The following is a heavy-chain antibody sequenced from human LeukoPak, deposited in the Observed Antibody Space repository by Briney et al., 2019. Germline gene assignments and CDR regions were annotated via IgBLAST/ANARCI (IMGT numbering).Heavy chain of an antibody. CDR1: GFTFDDNA. Sequence: GRSLRLSCAASGFTFDDNAMHWVRQGPGKGLEWVSGISWNSNEIVYADSVKGRFTISRDNAKKSLYLQMNSLRTEDTAVYYCAREGNLRGYSYVFDIWGQGTMVTVSS. D-gene: IGHD5-18*01. CDR2: ISWNSNEI. V-gene: IGHV3-9*01. J-gene: IGHJ3*02. CDR3: AREGNLRGYSYVFDI.